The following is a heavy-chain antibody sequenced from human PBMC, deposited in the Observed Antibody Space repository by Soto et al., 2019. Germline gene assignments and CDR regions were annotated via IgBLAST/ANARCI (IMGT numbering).Heavy chain of an antibody. CDR3: ARHRGPTTSENWFDP. V-gene: IGHV1-18*01. Sequence: QVHLVQSGVEVKTPGASVKVSCQASGYTFFTYDISWVRQAPGQGLEWMGWISTYSGDTKYAQTFQGRVTMTTDTSPTTAHLKLRSLRSDDTAVYYCARHRGPTTSENWFDPWGQGTVVTVSS. D-gene: IGHD5-12*01. CDR1: GYTFFTYD. J-gene: IGHJ5*02. CDR2: ISTYSGDT.